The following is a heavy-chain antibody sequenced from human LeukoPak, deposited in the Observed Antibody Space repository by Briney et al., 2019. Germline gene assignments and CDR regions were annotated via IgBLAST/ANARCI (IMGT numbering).Heavy chain of an antibody. D-gene: IGHD3-16*02. J-gene: IGHJ5*02. CDR2: IIPIFGTA. CDR3: ASGTGSYRRNWFDP. Sequence: GSLVEVSCKASGGTFSSYAISWVRQAPGQGLEWMGGIIPIFGTANYAQKFQGRVTITADESTSTAYMELSSLRSEDTAVYYCASGTGSYRRNWFDPWGQGTLVTVSS. V-gene: IGHV1-69*01. CDR1: GGTFSSYA.